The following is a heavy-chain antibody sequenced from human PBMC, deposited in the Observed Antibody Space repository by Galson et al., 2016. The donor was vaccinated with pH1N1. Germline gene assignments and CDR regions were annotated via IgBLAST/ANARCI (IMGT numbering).Heavy chain of an antibody. CDR1: GFTFSSYS. Sequence: SGAEVKKPGDSLKISCAASGFTFSSYSMTWVRQAPGKGLEWVSIISGSSDATFYADSVRGRFTISRDNSKNTLYLQMNGLRGDDTAVYYCARERDLGTSTPDDFDYWGQGTLVTVSS. CDR3: ARERDLGTSTPDDFDY. J-gene: IGHJ4*02. CDR2: ISGSSDAT. V-gene: IGHV3-23*01.